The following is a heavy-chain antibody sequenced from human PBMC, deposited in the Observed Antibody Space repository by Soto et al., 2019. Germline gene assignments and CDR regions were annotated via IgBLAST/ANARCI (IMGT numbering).Heavy chain of an antibody. D-gene: IGHD6-13*01. V-gene: IGHV3-23*01. CDR3: AGKQQLEYYFDY. CDR1: GFTFSSYA. Sequence: GGSLRLSCAASGFTFSSYAMSWVRQAPGKGLEWVSAISGSGGSTYYADSVKGRFTISRDNSKNTLYLQMNSLRAEDTAVYYCAGKQQLEYYFDYWGQGTLVTVSS. J-gene: IGHJ4*02. CDR2: ISGSGGST.